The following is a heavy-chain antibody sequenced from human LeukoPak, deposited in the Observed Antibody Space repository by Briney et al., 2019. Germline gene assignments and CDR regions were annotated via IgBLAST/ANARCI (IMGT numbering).Heavy chain of an antibody. CDR2: ITSSSGTI. J-gene: IGHJ4*02. D-gene: IGHD6-19*01. CDR1: GFTFSSYD. V-gene: IGHV3-48*02. CDR3: ARDSSVAAFDY. Sequence: PGGSLRLSCEVSGFTFSSYDLNWVRQAPGRGLEWISYITSSSGTIYYADSVKGRFTISRDNAKNSLSLQMNSLRDEDTAVYYCARDSSVAAFDYWGQGTLVTVPS.